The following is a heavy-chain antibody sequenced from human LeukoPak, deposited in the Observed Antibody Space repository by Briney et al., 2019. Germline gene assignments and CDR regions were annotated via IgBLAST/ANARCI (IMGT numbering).Heavy chain of an antibody. V-gene: IGHV1-46*01. J-gene: IGHJ5*02. Sequence: ASVKVSCKASGYTFTSYYMHWVRQAPGQGLEWMGIINPSGGSTSYAQKFQGRVTMTRDTSTSTVYMELSSLRSEDTAVYYCARESKMGYQLLLGGWFDPWGQGTLVTVSS. CDR3: ARESKMGYQLLLGGWFDP. D-gene: IGHD2-2*01. CDR1: GYTFTSYY. CDR2: INPSGGST.